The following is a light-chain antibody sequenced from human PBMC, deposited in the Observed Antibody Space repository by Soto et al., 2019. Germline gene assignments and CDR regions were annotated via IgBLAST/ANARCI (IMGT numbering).Light chain of an antibody. CDR1: SSDVGNYKY. V-gene: IGLV2-14*01. Sequence: QSALTQPASVSGSPGQSITISCTGTSSDVGNYKYVSWYQQHPGKAPKLMIYEVSNRPSGVSNRFSGSKSGNTASLTISGLQAEDETDYYCVSWDDSLSGLVFGTGTKLTVL. CDR2: EVS. J-gene: IGLJ1*01. CDR3: VSWDDSLSGLV.